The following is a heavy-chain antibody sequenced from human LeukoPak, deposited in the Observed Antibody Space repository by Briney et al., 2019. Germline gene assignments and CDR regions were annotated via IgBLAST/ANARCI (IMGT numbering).Heavy chain of an antibody. CDR2: ISGSGGST. J-gene: IGHJ4*02. V-gene: IGHV3-23*01. CDR3: AKDTPHYDSSGYRLNYFDY. CDR1: GFTFSSYA. Sequence: PGGSLRLSCAASGFTFSSYAMSWVRQAPGKGLEWVSAISGSGGSTYYADSLKGRFTISRDNSKNTLYLQMNSLRAEDTAVYYCAKDTPHYDSSGYRLNYFDYWGQGTLVTVSS. D-gene: IGHD3-22*01.